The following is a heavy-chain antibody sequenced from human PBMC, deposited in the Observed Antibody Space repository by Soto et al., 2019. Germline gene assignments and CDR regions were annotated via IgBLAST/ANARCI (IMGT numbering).Heavy chain of an antibody. V-gene: IGHV6-1*01. Sequence: SQTLSLPCAISGDSVSSNSAAWNWIRQSPSRGLEWLGRTYYRSKWYNDYAVSVKSRITINPDTSKNQFSLQLNSVTPEDTAVYYCASGASAYDFWSGPILGGYWFDPWGQGTLVTVSS. J-gene: IGHJ5*02. CDR3: ASGASAYDFWSGPILGGYWFDP. CDR2: TYYRSKWYN. CDR1: GDSVSSNSAA. D-gene: IGHD3-3*01.